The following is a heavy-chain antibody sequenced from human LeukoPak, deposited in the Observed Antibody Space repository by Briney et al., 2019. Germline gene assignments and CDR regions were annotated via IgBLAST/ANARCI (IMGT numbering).Heavy chain of an antibody. D-gene: IGHD3-10*01. CDR3: ARQPLVRGAYPYYFDY. CDR2: IYPGDSDT. J-gene: IGHJ4*02. CDR1: EYSFPNYC. Sequence: GESLKISCKHSEYSFPNYCIGWVRQMPGKGLEWMGIIYPGDSDTRYSPSFQGQVTISADKSISTAYLQWSSLKASDTAMYYCARQPLVRGAYPYYFDYWGQGTLVTVSS. V-gene: IGHV5-51*01.